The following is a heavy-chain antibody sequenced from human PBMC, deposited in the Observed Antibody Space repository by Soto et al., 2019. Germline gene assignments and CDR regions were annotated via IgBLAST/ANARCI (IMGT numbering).Heavy chain of an antibody. V-gene: IGHV4-34*01. Sequence: PSETLSLTCAVYGGSFIGYYWSWILQPPGKGLEWIGEINHSGSTNYNPSLKSRVTISVDTSKNQFSLKLSSVTAADTAVYYCAMSRVVGATPGYVHYWGQTTLVS. J-gene: IGHJ4*02. D-gene: IGHD2-15*01. CDR2: INHSGST. CDR3: AMSRVVGATPGYVHY. CDR1: GGSFIGYY.